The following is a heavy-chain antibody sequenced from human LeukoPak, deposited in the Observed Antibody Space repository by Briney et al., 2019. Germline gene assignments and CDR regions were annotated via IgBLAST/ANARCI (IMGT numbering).Heavy chain of an antibody. Sequence: ASVKVSCKASGYTFTSYGISWVRQAPGQGLEWMGWISAYNGNTNYAQKLRGRVTMTTDTSTSTAYMELRSLRSDDTAVYYCARDRSGTVVTNYWGQGTLVTVSS. CDR3: ARDRSGTVVTNY. V-gene: IGHV1-18*01. CDR2: ISAYNGNT. CDR1: GYTFTSYG. D-gene: IGHD4-23*01. J-gene: IGHJ4*02.